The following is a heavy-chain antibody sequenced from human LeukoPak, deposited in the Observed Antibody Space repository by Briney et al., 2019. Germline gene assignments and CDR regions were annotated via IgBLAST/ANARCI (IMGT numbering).Heavy chain of an antibody. CDR1: GGTFSSYA. V-gene: IGHV1-69*04. Sequence: ASVKVSCKASGGTFSSYAISWVRQAPGQGLEWMGRIIPILAIANYAQKFQGRVTITADKSTSTAYMELSSLRSEDTAVYYCARGSVRGDIVVVREEYGMDAWGQGTTVTVSS. J-gene: IGHJ6*02. D-gene: IGHD2-2*01. CDR3: ARGSVRGDIVVVREEYGMDA. CDR2: IIPILAIA.